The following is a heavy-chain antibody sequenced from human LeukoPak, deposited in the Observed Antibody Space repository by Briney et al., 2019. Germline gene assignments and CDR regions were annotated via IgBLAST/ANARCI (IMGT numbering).Heavy chain of an antibody. V-gene: IGHV3-30-3*01. CDR3: ARDPPSSYYDFWSGYQPNYYYYGMDV. D-gene: IGHD3-3*01. J-gene: IGHJ6*02. CDR2: ISYDGSNK. CDR1: GFTFSSYA. Sequence: PGRSLRLSCAASGFTFSSYAMHWVRQAPGKGLEGVAVISYDGSNKYYADSVKGRFTISRDNSKKTLYLQMNSLRAEDTAVYYCARDPPSSYYDFWSGYQPNYYYYGMDVWGQGTTVTVSS.